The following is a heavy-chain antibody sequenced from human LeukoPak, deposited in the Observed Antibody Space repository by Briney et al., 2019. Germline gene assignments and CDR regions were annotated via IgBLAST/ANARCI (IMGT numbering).Heavy chain of an antibody. J-gene: IGHJ4*02. Sequence: GSLRLSCAASGFTFSSYAMSWVRQAPGKGLEWVSGISGSGGSTYYADSVKGRFTISRDNSKNTLYLQMNSLRAEDTAVYYCAKGGIGGSYPFDYWGQGTLVTVSS. CDR2: ISGSGGST. D-gene: IGHD1-26*01. CDR1: GFTFSSYA. V-gene: IGHV3-23*01. CDR3: AKGGIGGSYPFDY.